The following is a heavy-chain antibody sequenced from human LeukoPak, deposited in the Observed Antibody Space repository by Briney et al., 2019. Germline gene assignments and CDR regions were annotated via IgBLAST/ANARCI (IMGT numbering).Heavy chain of an antibody. CDR3: ARDKVTMVQGYYFDY. J-gene: IGHJ4*02. D-gene: IGHD3-10*01. CDR1: GGSFSGYY. CDR2: INHSGST. Sequence: SETLSLTCAVYGGSFSGYYWSWIRQPPGKGLEWIGEINHSGSTNYNPSLKSRVTISVDTSKNQFSLKLSSVTAADTAVYYCARDKVTMVQGYYFDYWGQGTLVTVSS. V-gene: IGHV4-34*01.